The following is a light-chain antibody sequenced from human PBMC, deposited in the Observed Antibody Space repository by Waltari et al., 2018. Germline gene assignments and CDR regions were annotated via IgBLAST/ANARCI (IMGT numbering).Light chain of an antibody. CDR3: SSFADTNPFV. J-gene: IGLJ1*01. Sequence: QSALTQPPSASGSPGQSVTISCTCTSRDVGRYNYVSWYQQHPGKAPKLIIYEVTKRPSGVPDRFSGSKSGNTASLTVSGLQAEDEADYYCSSFADTNPFVFGTGTKVTVL. CDR2: EVT. CDR1: SRDVGRYNY. V-gene: IGLV2-8*01.